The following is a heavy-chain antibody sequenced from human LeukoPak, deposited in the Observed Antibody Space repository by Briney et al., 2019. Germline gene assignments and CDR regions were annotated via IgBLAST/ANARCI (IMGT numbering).Heavy chain of an antibody. D-gene: IGHD3-3*01. CDR2: IYYSGST. J-gene: IGHJ3*02. CDR1: GGSISSYY. V-gene: IGHV4-59*01. CDR3: AKSITIFGVVINHLAFDI. Sequence: SETLSLTCTVSGGSISSYYWSWIRQPPGKGLEWIGYIYYSGSTNYNPSLKSRVTISVDTSKNQFSLKLSSVTAADTAVYYCAKSITIFGVVINHLAFDIWGQGTMVTVSS.